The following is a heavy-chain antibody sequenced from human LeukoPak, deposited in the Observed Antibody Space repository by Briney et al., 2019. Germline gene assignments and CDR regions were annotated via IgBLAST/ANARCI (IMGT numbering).Heavy chain of an antibody. J-gene: IGHJ4*02. V-gene: IGHV1-2*02. Sequence: GASVKVSCKASGYTFTGYYMHWVRQAPGQGLEWMGWINPNSGGTNYAQKFQGRVTMTTDTSTSIAYMELRSLRSDDTAVYYCARVGMWGYSNTIDYWGQGTLVTVSS. D-gene: IGHD4-11*01. CDR3: ARVGMWGYSNTIDY. CDR2: INPNSGGT. CDR1: GYTFTGYY.